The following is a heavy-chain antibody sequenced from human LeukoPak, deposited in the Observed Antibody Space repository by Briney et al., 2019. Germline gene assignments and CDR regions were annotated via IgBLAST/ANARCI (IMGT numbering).Heavy chain of an antibody. D-gene: IGHD1-1*01. V-gene: IGHV3-11*04. CDR3: ARTYKNYYYYMDV. Sequence: GGSLRLSCAASGFTFSDYYMSWIRRAPGKGLEWVSYISSSGSTIYYADSVKGRFTISRDNAKNSLYLQMNSLRAEDTAVYYCARTYKNYYYYMDVWGKGTTVTVSS. CDR2: ISSSGSTI. CDR1: GFTFSDYY. J-gene: IGHJ6*03.